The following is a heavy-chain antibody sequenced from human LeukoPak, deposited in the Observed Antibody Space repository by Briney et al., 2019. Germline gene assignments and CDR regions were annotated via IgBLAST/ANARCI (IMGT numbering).Heavy chain of an antibody. V-gene: IGHV1-3*01. CDR3: ARDVERLGEPNYFDY. J-gene: IGHJ4*02. CDR1: GYTFTSYA. Sequence: GASVKVSCKASGYTFTSYAMHWVRQAPGQRLEWMGWINAGNGNTKYSQKFQGRVTITRDTSASTAYMELSSLRSEDTAVYYCARDVERLGEPNYFDYWGQGTLVTVSS. CDR2: INAGNGNT. D-gene: IGHD3-10*01.